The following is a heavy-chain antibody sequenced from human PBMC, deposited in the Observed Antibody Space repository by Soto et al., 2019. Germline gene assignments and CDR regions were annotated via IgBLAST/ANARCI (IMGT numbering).Heavy chain of an antibody. CDR3: ARTVGATIRWFAP. J-gene: IGHJ5*02. V-gene: IGHV1-18*01. CDR2: ISAYNGNT. D-gene: IGHD1-26*01. CDR1: GYTFTNYG. Sequence: QVQLVQSGAEVKKPGASLKVSCKASGYTFTNYGVSWVRQAPGQGLEWMGWISAYNGNTNYAQKLQGRLTMTTDTSTSTVYMELRNLSSDDTALYYCARTVGATIRWFAPWGQGTLVTVSS.